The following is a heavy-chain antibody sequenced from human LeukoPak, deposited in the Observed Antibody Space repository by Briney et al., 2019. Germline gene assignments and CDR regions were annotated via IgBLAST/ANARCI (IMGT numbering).Heavy chain of an antibody. V-gene: IGHV4-30-4*08. CDR2: IYYSGST. J-gene: IGHJ3*02. D-gene: IGHD3-3*01. Sequence: SQTLSLTCTVSGGSISSGDYYWSWIRQPPGKGLEWIGYIYYSGSTYYNPSLKSRVTISVDTSKNQFSLKLSSVTAADTAVYYCARERTPPDWSGYYPDAFDIWGQGTMVTVSS. CDR3: ARERTPPDWSGYYPDAFDI. CDR1: GGSISSGDYY.